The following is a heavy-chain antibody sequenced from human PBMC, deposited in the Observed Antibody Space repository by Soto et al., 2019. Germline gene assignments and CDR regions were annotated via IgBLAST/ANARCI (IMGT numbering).Heavy chain of an antibody. CDR2: IWYDGSNK. Sequence: PGGSLRLSCAASGFTFSSYGMHWVRQAPGKGLEWVAVIWYDGSNKYYADSVKGRFTISRDNSKNTLYLQMNSLRAEDTAVYYCARDYYDFWSGYYRNYYYYGMDVWGQGTTVTVS. CDR3: ARDYYDFWSGYYRNYYYYGMDV. J-gene: IGHJ6*02. CDR1: GFTFSSYG. D-gene: IGHD3-3*01. V-gene: IGHV3-33*01.